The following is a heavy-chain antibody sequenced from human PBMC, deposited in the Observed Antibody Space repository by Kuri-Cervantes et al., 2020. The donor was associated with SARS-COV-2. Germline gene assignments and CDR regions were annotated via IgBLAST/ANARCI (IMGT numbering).Heavy chain of an antibody. V-gene: IGHV4-4*07. CDR1: GGSISSYY. Sequence: SETLSLTCTVSGGSISSYYWSWIRLPAGKGLEWIGRIYTSRSTNYNPSLKSRVTMSVDTSKNKFSLKLSSVTAADTAVYYCARAVVVVPAATTNWFDAWGQGTLVTVSS. J-gene: IGHJ5*02. CDR3: ARAVVVVPAATTNWFDA. D-gene: IGHD2-2*01. CDR2: IYTSRST.